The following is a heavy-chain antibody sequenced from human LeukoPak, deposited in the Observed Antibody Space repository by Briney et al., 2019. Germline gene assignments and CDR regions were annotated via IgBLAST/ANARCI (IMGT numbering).Heavy chain of an antibody. D-gene: IGHD2-15*01. V-gene: IGHV1-18*01. CDR3: VRDYCCSGGTCDDCFDP. CDR2: ISTYDHDT. J-gene: IGHJ5*02. Sequence: ASVKVSYKASGYTFTNCGISWVRQATGQGLEWMAWISTYDHDTNYAQKFRGRVTMTTDTSTSTAYMELRSLGSDDTAVYYCVRDYCCSGGTCDDCFDPWGQGTLVTVSS. CDR1: GYTFTNCG.